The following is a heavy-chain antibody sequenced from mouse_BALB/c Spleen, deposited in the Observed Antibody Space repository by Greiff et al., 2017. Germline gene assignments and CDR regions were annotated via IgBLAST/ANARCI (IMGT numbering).Heavy chain of an antibody. CDR2: ISSGGGST. J-gene: IGHJ3*01. CDR1: GFTFSSYD. CDR3: ARQGDGYYVAWFAY. V-gene: IGHV5-12-1*01. D-gene: IGHD2-3*01. Sequence: EVQLVESGGGLVKPGGSLKLSCAASGFTFSSYDMSWVRQTPEKRLEWVAYISSGGGSTYYPDTVKGRFTISRDNAKNTLYLQMSSLKSEDTAMYYCARQGDGYYVAWFAYWGQGTLVTVSA.